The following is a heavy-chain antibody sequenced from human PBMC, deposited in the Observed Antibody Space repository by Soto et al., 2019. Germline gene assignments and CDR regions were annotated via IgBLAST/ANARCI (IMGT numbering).Heavy chain of an antibody. V-gene: IGHV4-59*01. CDR1: GGSISSYY. CDR2: MYNTGST. J-gene: IGHJ6*02. Sequence: QVRLQESGPGLVKPSETLSLTCTVSGGSISSYYWSWIRQPPGTGLEWIGYMYNTGSTLSNPSLKSRVTISVDTSKNQFSLKMNAVTAADTAVYYCARDLWGYCGTDCSPLDVWGQGTTVTVSS. D-gene: IGHD2-21*02. CDR3: ARDLWGYCGTDCSPLDV.